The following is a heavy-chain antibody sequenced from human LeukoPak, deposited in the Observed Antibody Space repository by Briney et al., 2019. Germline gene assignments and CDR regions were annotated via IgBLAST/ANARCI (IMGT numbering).Heavy chain of an antibody. CDR1: GGSISSYY. Sequence: SETLSLTCTVSGGSISSYYWSWIRQPPGKGLEWIGYIYYSGSTNYNPSLKSRVTISVDTSKNQFSLKLGSVTAADTAVYYCAREGGDGSGYHDYWGQGTLVSVSS. D-gene: IGHD3-22*01. V-gene: IGHV4-59*12. J-gene: IGHJ4*02. CDR2: IYYSGST. CDR3: AREGGDGSGYHDY.